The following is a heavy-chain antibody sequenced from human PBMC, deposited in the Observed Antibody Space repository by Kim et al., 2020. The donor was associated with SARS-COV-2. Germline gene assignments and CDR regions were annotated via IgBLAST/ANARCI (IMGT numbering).Heavy chain of an antibody. CDR3: ARAVLYSSTWHCDY. V-gene: IGHV3-7*04. D-gene: IGHD6-13*01. J-gene: IGHJ4*02. CDR2: IKQDGSVI. Sequence: GGSLRLSCGASGFTFSSYWMSWVRQAPGKGLEWVANIKQDGSVINYVDSVRGRFTVSRDNAKNSLYLQMRSLRAEDSAVYYCARAVLYSSTWHCDYWGQGTLVTVSS. CDR1: GFTFSSYW.